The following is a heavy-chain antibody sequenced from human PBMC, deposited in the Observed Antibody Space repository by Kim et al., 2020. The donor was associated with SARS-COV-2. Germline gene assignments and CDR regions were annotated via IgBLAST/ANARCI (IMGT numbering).Heavy chain of an antibody. CDR2: IYPEDSDT. V-gene: IGHV5-51*01. CDR1: GYSFIGYW. J-gene: IGHJ6*02. Sequence: GESLKISCQGSGYSFIGYWIAWVRQMPGKGLEWMGIIYPEDSDTKYSPSFQGQVTISADKSISTAYLKWSSLEASDTAIYYCARAPCSSSSCYNSYYAMDVWGQGTTVIVSS. CDR3: ARAPCSSSSCYNSYYAMDV. D-gene: IGHD2-2*02.